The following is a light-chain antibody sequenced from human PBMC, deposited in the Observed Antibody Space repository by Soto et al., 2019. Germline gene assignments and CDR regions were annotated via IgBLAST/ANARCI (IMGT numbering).Light chain of an antibody. CDR3: AVWDDSLSGREV. Sequence: QSVLTQPPSASGTPGQRVSISCSGSSSNIGSNYVYWYQQVPGTTPKLLIYKNNQRPSGVPDRFSGSKSGTSASLAINGLRSEDEADYYCAVWDDSLSGREVFGGGTQLTVL. CDR1: SSNIGSNY. CDR2: KNN. V-gene: IGLV1-47*01. J-gene: IGLJ2*01.